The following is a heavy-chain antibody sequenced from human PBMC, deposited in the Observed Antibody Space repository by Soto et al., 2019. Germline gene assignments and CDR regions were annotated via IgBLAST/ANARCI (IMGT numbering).Heavy chain of an antibody. V-gene: IGHV3-23*01. J-gene: IGHJ5*02. CDR2: ISGSGGST. CDR3: AKDGEAAAGPYNSFDP. Sequence: GGSLRLSCAASGFTFRSYAMSWVRQAPGKGLEWVSAISGSGGSTYYADSVKGRFTISRDNSKNTLYLQMNSLRAEDTAVYYCAKDGEAAAGPYNSFDPWGQGTLVTVSS. D-gene: IGHD6-13*01. CDR1: GFTFRSYA.